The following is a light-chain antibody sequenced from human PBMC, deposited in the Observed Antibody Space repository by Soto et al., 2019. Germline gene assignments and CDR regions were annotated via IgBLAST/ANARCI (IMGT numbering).Light chain of an antibody. V-gene: IGLV2-14*03. CDR1: GSDVGGYNY. CDR3: SSYTSNSTYV. CDR2: DAS. Sequence: QSVLTQPASVSGSPGQSITISCTGTGSDVGGYNYVSWYQQHPGKAPKLMIYDASNRPSGVSNRFSGSKSGNTASLTVSGLLTEDEADYYCSSYTSNSTYVFGTGTKVTVL. J-gene: IGLJ1*01.